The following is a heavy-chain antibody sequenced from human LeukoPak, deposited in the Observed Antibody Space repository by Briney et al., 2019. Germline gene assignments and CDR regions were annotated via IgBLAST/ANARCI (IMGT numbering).Heavy chain of an antibody. Sequence: ASVKVSCKASGYTFTGYYMHWVRQAPGQGLEWMGWINPNSGGTNYAQKFQGWVTMTRDTSISTAYMELSRLRSDDTAVYYCARGSYRGDYVAWFDPWGQGTLVTVSS. CDR3: ARGSYRGDYVAWFDP. CDR2: INPNSGGT. D-gene: IGHD4-17*01. J-gene: IGHJ5*02. CDR1: GYTFTGYY. V-gene: IGHV1-2*04.